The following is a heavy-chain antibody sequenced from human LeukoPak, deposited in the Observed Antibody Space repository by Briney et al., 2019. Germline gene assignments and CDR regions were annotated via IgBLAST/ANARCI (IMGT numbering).Heavy chain of an antibody. CDR2: ISGSGGST. V-gene: IGHV3-23*01. CDR3: AKSLMEYQLLSGLDY. Sequence: PGGSLRLSCAASGFTFSSYAMSWVRQAPGKGLEWVSAISGSGGSTYYADSVKGRFTISRDNSKNTLYLQMNSLRAEDTAVYYCAKSLMEYQLLSGLDYWGQGTLVTVSS. D-gene: IGHD2-2*01. J-gene: IGHJ4*02. CDR1: GFTFSSYA.